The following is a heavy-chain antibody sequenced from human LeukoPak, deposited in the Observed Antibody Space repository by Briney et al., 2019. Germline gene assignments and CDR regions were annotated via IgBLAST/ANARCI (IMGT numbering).Heavy chain of an antibody. Sequence: PSETLSLTCAVYGGSFSGYYWSWIRQPPGKGLEWIGEINHSGSTNYNPSLKSRVTISVDTSKNQFSLKLSSVTAADTAVYYCARGPDSSGYYSAGMNFDYWGQGTLVTVSS. J-gene: IGHJ4*02. CDR2: INHSGST. CDR1: GGSFSGYY. V-gene: IGHV4-34*01. D-gene: IGHD3-22*01. CDR3: ARGPDSSGYYSAGMNFDY.